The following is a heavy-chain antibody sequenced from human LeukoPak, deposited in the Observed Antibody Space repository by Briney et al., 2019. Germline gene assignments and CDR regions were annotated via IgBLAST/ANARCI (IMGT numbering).Heavy chain of an antibody. D-gene: IGHD2-8*02. Sequence: GGSLRLSCAASGVTISSNYMCWGRQAPGKGLEWVSVIYSGGSTYYADSVKGRFTISRHNSKNTLYLQMNSLRAEDTTVHDCARDGGGGVLDYWGQGTLVTVSS. CDR1: GVTISSNY. J-gene: IGHJ4*02. CDR2: IYSGGST. V-gene: IGHV3-53*04. CDR3: ARDGGGGVLDY.